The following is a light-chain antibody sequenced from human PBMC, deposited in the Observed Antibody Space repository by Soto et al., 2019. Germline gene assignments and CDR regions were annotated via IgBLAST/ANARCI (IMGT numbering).Light chain of an antibody. Sequence: QSALTQPASVTGSPGQSITISCTGTTSDVGGYDRVSWFQQYPGTAPKLMIYEVTNRPSGVSDRFSGSKSVNTASLTISGLQAEDEADYYCSSYTSSSTLGVFGGGTKLTVL. CDR2: EVT. CDR1: TSDVGGYDR. CDR3: SSYTSSSTLGV. J-gene: IGLJ3*02. V-gene: IGLV2-14*01.